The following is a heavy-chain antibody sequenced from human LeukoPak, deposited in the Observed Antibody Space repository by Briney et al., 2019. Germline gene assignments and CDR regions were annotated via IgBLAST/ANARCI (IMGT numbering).Heavy chain of an antibody. CDR1: GFTLNNYV. CDR3: VKVRSRDGYNFFDY. Sequence: PGGSLRLSCEASGFTLNNYVMSWVRQAPGKGLEWVSVISGSGESTYYADSVKGRFTISRDSSKNTLYLQMNSLRAEDTAVHYCVKVRSRDGYNFFDYWGQGTLVTVSS. J-gene: IGHJ4*02. V-gene: IGHV3-23*01. D-gene: IGHD5-24*01. CDR2: ISGSGEST.